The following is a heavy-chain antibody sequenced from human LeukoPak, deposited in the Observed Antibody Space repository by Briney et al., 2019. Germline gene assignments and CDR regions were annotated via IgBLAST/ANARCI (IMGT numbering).Heavy chain of an antibody. J-gene: IGHJ4*02. D-gene: IGHD3-3*01. CDR2: ISYDGSNK. CDR1: GFTFDDYA. CDR3: ARGYGVDDFWSGYYR. V-gene: IGHV3-30-3*01. Sequence: PGGSLTLSCAASGFTFDDYAMLWLRQAPGKGLEGVAVISYDGSNKYYAESVKGRFTISRDNSKNTLYVQMNSLRGEDTAVYYCARGYGVDDFWSGYYRWGQGTLVTVSS.